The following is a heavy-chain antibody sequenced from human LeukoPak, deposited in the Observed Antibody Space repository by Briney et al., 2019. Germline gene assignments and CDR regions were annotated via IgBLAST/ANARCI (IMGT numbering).Heavy chain of an antibody. Sequence: SETLSLTCTISGGSISSYYWSWIRQPPGKGLEWIGNIYYSGSTNYRPSLKSRATISVDTSRNQFSLRLSSVTAADTAVYYCARCQSKYFYDRGGFDIWGQGTMVTVSS. J-gene: IGHJ3*02. D-gene: IGHD3-22*01. CDR2: IYYSGST. CDR1: GGSISSYY. CDR3: ARCQSKYFYDRGGFDI. V-gene: IGHV4-59*01.